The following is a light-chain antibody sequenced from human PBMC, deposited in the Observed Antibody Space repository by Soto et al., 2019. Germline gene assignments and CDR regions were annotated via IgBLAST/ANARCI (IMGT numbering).Light chain of an antibody. V-gene: IGKV1-12*01. Sequence: DIQMSQSPSSVSASVGDRVTITCRASQDFNNRLAWYQQTPGKAPKILIYAASSLQPGVPSRFSGSGSGTDFTLTISSLQPGDFATCYCQQANRLPYSVGQGTKLEMK. CDR3: QQANRLPYS. J-gene: IGKJ2*03. CDR1: QDFNNR. CDR2: AAS.